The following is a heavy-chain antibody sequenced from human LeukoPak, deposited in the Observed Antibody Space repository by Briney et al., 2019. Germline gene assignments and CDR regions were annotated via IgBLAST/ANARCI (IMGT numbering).Heavy chain of an antibody. D-gene: IGHD5/OR15-5a*01. CDR1: GFTFSSYG. CDR3: ATGVNTPDF. V-gene: IGHV3-23*01. Sequence: GGSLRLSCAASGFTFSSYGMSWARQAPGQGLEWVSSISGSGDSTYYADSVKGRFSISRDNSKDTLYLQMISLGAEDTAVYYCATGVNTPDFWGQGTLVTVSS. CDR2: ISGSGDST. J-gene: IGHJ4*02.